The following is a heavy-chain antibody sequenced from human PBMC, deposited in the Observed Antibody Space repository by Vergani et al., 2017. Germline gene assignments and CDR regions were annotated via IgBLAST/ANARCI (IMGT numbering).Heavy chain of an antibody. D-gene: IGHD3-3*01. J-gene: IGHJ5*02. V-gene: IGHV1-69*11. CDR1: GGTFSSYA. CDR2: IIPILGTA. Sequence: QVQLVQSGAEVKKPGASVKVSCKASGGTFSSYAISWVRQAPGQGLEWMGRIIPILGTANYAQKFQGRVTITADESTSTAYMELSSLRSEDTAVYYCARDSGFWSGSGWFDPWGQGTLVTVSS. CDR3: ARDSGFWSGSGWFDP.